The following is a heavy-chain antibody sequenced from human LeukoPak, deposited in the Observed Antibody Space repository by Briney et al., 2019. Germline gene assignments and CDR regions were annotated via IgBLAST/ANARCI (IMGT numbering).Heavy chain of an antibody. J-gene: IGHJ4*02. CDR1: RGSISSYY. CDR3: ARGSRYCSTTSCSSFDY. CDR2: MFHSGSP. Sequence: PSETLSLTCTVSRGSISSYYWNWIRQSPRRGLEWIGYMFHSGSPNYNPSLKSRVAISIDTSKNQFPLKPSSVTAADTAVYYCARGSRYCSTTSCSSFDYWGQGTLVTVSS. D-gene: IGHD2-2*01. V-gene: IGHV4-59*01.